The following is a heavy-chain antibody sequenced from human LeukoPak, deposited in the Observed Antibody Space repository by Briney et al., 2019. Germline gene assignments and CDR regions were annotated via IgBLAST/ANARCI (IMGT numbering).Heavy chain of an antibody. CDR2: IKQDGSEK. D-gene: IGHD2-15*01. J-gene: IGHJ4*02. CDR1: GFTFSSYW. CDR3: ASGYCSSGRWYGDY. V-gene: IGHV3-7*01. Sequence: GGPLRLSCAASGFTFSSYWMSGGRQAPGKGREWVAKIKQDGSEKYYVDSERGRLTIYRHHAKNSLYLQMNSLRAEDRAVYYCASGYCSSGRWYGDYWGQGTLVTVS.